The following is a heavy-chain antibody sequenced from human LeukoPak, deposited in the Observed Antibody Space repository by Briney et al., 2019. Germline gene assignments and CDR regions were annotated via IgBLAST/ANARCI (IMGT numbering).Heavy chain of an antibody. Sequence: PGGSLRLSCAASGFTVSSNYMSWVRQAPGKGLEWVSVIYSGGSTYYADSVKGRFTISRDNSRNTLYLQMISLRGDDTALYYCARRRDGSNSGAFDIWGQGTMVTVFS. J-gene: IGHJ3*02. D-gene: IGHD5-24*01. V-gene: IGHV3-53*01. CDR1: GFTVSSNY. CDR2: IYSGGST. CDR3: ARRRDGSNSGAFDI.